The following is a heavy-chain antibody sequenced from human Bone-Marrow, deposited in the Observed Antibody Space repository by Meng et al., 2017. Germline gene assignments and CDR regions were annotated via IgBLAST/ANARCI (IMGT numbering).Heavy chain of an antibody. V-gene: IGHV3-23*01. CDR2: ISGSGGST. D-gene: IGHD5-18*01. Sequence: GESLKISCAASGFTFSSYSMEWVRQAPGKGLEWVSAISGSGGSTYYADSVKGRFTISRDNSKNTLYLQMNSLRAEDTAVYYCAKDIRDTAMVTIDYWGQGTLVTVSS. CDR1: GFTFSSYS. CDR3: AKDIRDTAMVTIDY. J-gene: IGHJ4*02.